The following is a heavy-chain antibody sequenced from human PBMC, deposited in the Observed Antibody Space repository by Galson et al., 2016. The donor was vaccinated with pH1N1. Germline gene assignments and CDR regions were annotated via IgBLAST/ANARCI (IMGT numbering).Heavy chain of an antibody. Sequence: SVKVSCKASGYTFTTYGIHWVRQAPGQGLEWMGWIHTGTGDTRYSPKFQGRVTLTRDTSATTTYLELRGLGFQDTAVFYCATNAFDYWGQGTLVTVSP. CDR3: ATNAFDY. CDR2: IHTGTGDT. J-gene: IGHJ4*02. V-gene: IGHV1-3*04. CDR1: GYTFTTYG.